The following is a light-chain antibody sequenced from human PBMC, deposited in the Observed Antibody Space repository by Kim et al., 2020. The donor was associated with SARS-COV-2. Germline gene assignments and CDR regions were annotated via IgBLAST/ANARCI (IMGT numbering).Light chain of an antibody. J-gene: IGKJ1*01. Sequence: EIVLTQSPGTLSLSPGERATLSCRASQSVSSSYLAWYQQKPGQAPRLLIYGASSRATGIPDRFSGSGSGTDFTLTISSLQPEDAATYYCQKYDSARAFGQGTKLDIK. CDR1: QSVSSSY. CDR2: GAS. V-gene: IGKV3-20*01. CDR3: QKYDSARA.